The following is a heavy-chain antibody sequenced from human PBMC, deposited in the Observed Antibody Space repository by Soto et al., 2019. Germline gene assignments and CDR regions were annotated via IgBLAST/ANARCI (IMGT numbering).Heavy chain of an antibody. CDR1: GGSISSYY. J-gene: IGHJ4*02. CDR3: ARDLALSAWFDY. V-gene: IGHV4-4*07. Sequence: SETLSLTCTVSGGSISSYYWSWIRQPAGKGLEWIGRIYTSGSTNYNPSLKSRVTMSVDTSKNQFSLKLSSATAADTAVYYCARDLALSAWFDYWGQGXLVTVSS. CDR2: IYTSGST.